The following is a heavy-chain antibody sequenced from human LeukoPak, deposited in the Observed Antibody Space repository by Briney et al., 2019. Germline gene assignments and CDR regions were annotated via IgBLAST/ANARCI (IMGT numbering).Heavy chain of an antibody. Sequence: GGSLRLSCAASGMTFSTYWMNWVRQAPGKGLEWVGRIKSKTDGGTTDYAAPVKGRFTISRDDSKNTLYLQMNSLKTEDTAVYYCTTVGGGWYAGVDYWGQGTLVTVSS. J-gene: IGHJ4*02. V-gene: IGHV3-15*07. D-gene: IGHD6-19*01. CDR1: GMTFSTYW. CDR2: IKSKTDGGTT. CDR3: TTVGGGWYAGVDY.